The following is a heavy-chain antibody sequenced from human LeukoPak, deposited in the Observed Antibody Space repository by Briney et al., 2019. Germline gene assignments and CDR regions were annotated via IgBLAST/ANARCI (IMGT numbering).Heavy chain of an antibody. Sequence: ASVKVSCKASGYTFTGYYMHWVRQAPGQGLEWMGWINPNSGGTNYAQKFQGRVTMTRDTSISTAYMELSRLRSDDTAVYYCARDSNGPLNGGNLEFDYWGQGTLVTVSS. CDR2: INPNSGGT. V-gene: IGHV1-2*02. J-gene: IGHJ4*02. D-gene: IGHD4-23*01. CDR1: GYTFTGYY. CDR3: ARDSNGPLNGGNLEFDY.